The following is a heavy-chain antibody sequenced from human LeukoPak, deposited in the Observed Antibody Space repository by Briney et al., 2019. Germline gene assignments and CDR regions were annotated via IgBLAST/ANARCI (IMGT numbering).Heavy chain of an antibody. CDR2: INPNSGDT. J-gene: IGHJ4*02. CDR3: ARTAARRFDY. V-gene: IGHV1-2*06. Sequence: ASVKVSCKASGYTFTGYYVHWVRQAPGQGLEWMGRINPNSGDTNYAQKFQGRVTMTRDTSISTVYMELSSLRSDDTAVYYCARTAARRFDYWGQGTLVTVSS. D-gene: IGHD6-6*01. CDR1: GYTFTGYY.